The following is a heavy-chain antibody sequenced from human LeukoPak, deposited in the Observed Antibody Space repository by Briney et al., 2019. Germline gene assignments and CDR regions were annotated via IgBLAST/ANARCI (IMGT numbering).Heavy chain of an antibody. CDR3: ARQFLEASPNWFDP. V-gene: IGHV4-30-2*01. CDR2: IYHSGST. D-gene: IGHD1-1*01. Sequence: SQTLSLTCAISGGSISSGGYSWSWIRQPPGTGLEWIGYIYHSGSTYCNPSLKSRVTISVDTSKNQFSLKLSSVTAADTAVYYCARQFLEASPNWFDPWGQGTLVTVSS. CDR1: GGSISSGGYS. J-gene: IGHJ5*02.